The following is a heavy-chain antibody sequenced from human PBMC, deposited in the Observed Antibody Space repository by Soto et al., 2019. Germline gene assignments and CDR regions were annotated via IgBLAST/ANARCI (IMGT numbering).Heavy chain of an antibody. V-gene: IGHV1-58*01. Sequence: QMQLVQSGPEVKKPGTSVKVSCKASGFTFTSSAVQWVRQARGQRLEWIGWIVVGSGNTNYAQKFQERVTITRDMSTSTAYMELSSLRSEDTAVYYCAAAKGYYDILTGYYVSGLGMDVWGQGTTVTVSS. CDR3: AAAKGYYDILTGYYVSGLGMDV. CDR2: IVVGSGNT. D-gene: IGHD3-9*01. J-gene: IGHJ6*02. CDR1: GFTFTSSA.